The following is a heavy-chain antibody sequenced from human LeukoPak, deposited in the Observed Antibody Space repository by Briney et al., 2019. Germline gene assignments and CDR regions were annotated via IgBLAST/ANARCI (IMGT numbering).Heavy chain of an antibody. CDR2: ISTYNGNT. Sequence: ASVKVSCKASGYRLTSYGISWVRQAPGQGLEWMGWISTYNGNTNYAQKFQDRVTMTTDTSTSTAYMELRSLRSDDTAVYYCARYSVSYSSSWHYYFDYWGEGTLLTVSS. D-gene: IGHD6-13*01. CDR1: GYRLTSYG. CDR3: ARYSVSYSSSWHYYFDY. V-gene: IGHV1-18*01. J-gene: IGHJ4*02.